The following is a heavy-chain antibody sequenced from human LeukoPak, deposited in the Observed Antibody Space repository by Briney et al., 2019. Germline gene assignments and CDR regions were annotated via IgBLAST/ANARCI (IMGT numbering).Heavy chain of an antibody. Sequence: GASVKVPCKASGYTFTSYYMHWVRQAPGQGLEWMGIINPSGGSTSYEQKFQGRVTMTRDTSTSTVYMELSSLRSEDTAVYYCARDQDLPYYYDSSGYQPFSDYWGQGTLVTVSS. V-gene: IGHV1-46*01. D-gene: IGHD3-22*01. CDR3: ARDQDLPYYYDSSGYQPFSDY. J-gene: IGHJ4*02. CDR2: INPSGGST. CDR1: GYTFTSYY.